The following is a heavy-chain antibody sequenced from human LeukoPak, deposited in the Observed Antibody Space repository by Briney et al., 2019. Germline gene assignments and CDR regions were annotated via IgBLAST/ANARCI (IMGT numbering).Heavy chain of an antibody. J-gene: IGHJ4*02. CDR2: ISGSGGST. CDR3: AKRYCGGDCYGYFDY. D-gene: IGHD2-21*02. V-gene: IGHV3-23*01. CDR1: GFTFGDYA. Sequence: TGGSLRLSCTASGFTFGDYAMSWVRQAPGKGLEWVSGISGSGGSTYHADSVKGRFTISRDNSKNTLYMQMNSLRAEDTAVYYCAKRYCGGDCYGYFDYWGQGTLVTVSS.